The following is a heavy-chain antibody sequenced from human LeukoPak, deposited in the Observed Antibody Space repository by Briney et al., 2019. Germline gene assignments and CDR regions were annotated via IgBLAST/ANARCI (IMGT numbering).Heavy chain of an antibody. V-gene: IGHV3-30-3*01. CDR1: GFTFSSYA. Sequence: GGSLRLSCAASGFTFSSYAMHWVRQAPGKGLEWVAVISYDGSNKYYADSVKGRFTNSRDNSKNTLYLQMNSLRAEDTAVYYCARDGGGIDYWGQGTLVTVSS. CDR3: ARDGGGIDY. CDR2: ISYDGSNK. D-gene: IGHD3-16*01. J-gene: IGHJ4*02.